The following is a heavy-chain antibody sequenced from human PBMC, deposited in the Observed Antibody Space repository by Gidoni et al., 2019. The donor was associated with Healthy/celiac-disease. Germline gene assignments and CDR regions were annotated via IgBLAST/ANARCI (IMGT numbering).Heavy chain of an antibody. V-gene: IGHV1-18*01. CDR2: ISAYNGNT. CDR1: GYTFTSYG. CDR3: ARDRIPGDTAMVNYYYYGMDV. J-gene: IGHJ6*02. Sequence: QVQLVQSGAEVTKPGASVKVSCRASGYTFTSYGTSWVRQAPGQGLEWMGWISAYNGNTNYAQKLQGRVTMTTDTSTSTAYMELRSLRSDDTAVYYCARDRIPGDTAMVNYYYYGMDVWGQGTTVTVSS. D-gene: IGHD5-18*01.